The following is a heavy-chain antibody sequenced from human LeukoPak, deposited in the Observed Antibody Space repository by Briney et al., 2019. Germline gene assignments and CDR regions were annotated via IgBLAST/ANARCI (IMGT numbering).Heavy chain of an antibody. J-gene: IGHJ4*02. CDR2: ISWNGRNT. CDR1: GFTFDDYD. V-gene: IGHV3-20*04. Sequence: GGSLRLSCAASGFTFDDYDLNWVRQAPGKGLEWVSGISWNGRNTAYAESLKGRFTISRDNAKNSLYLQMNSLRTEDTAFYYCARVQQYDKFDYWGQGTLVTVSS. CDR3: ARVQQYDKFDY. D-gene: IGHD3-22*01.